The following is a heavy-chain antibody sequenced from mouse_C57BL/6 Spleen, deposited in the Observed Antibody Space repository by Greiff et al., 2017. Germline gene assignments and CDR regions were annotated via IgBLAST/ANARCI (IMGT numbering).Heavy chain of an antibody. CDR3: VRDAAYYSNLLAMDY. V-gene: IGHV10-3*01. CDR1: GFTFNTYA. Sequence: EVQVVESGGGLVQPKGSLKLSCAASGFTFNTYAMHWVRQAPGKGLEWVARIRSKSSNYATYYADSVKDRFTISRDDSQSMLYLQMNNLKTEDTAMYYCVRDAAYYSNLLAMDYWGQGTSVTVSS. J-gene: IGHJ4*01. D-gene: IGHD2-5*01. CDR2: IRSKSSNYAT.